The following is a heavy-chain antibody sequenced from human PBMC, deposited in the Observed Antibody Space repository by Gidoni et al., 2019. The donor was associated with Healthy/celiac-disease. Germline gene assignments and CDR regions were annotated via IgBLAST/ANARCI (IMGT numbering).Heavy chain of an antibody. CDR3: ARLMVRGADNWFDP. V-gene: IGHV4-34*01. Sequence: QVQLQQWGAGLLKPSETLSLTCAVYGGSFSGYYWSWIRQPPGKGLEWIGEINHSGSTNYNPSLKSRVTISVDTSKNQFSLKLSSVTAADTAVYYCARLMVRGADNWFDPWGQGTLVTVSS. CDR2: INHSGST. CDR1: GGSFSGYY. J-gene: IGHJ5*02. D-gene: IGHD3-10*01.